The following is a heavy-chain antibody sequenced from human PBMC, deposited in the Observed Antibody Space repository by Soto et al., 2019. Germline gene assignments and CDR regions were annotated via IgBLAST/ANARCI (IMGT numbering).Heavy chain of an antibody. Sequence: QVQLVESGGGLVKPGGSLRLSCAASGFTFSDYYMSWIRQAPGKGLEWVSYISSSGSTIYYADSVKGRFTISRDNAKNSLYLQMNSLRAEDTAVYYCARGRDIVVATSQQWLDRDWIAFDIWGQGTMVTVSS. CDR2: ISSSGSTI. V-gene: IGHV3-11*01. D-gene: IGHD2-2*01. J-gene: IGHJ3*02. CDR3: ARGRDIVVATSQQWLDRDWIAFDI. CDR1: GFTFSDYY.